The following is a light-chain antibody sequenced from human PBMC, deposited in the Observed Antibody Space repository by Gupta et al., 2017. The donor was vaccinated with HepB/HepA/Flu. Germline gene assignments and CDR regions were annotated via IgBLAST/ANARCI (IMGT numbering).Light chain of an antibody. J-gene: IGKJ3*01. CDR1: QSVGSY. CDR2: DAS. V-gene: IGKV3-11*01. Sequence: EIVLTQSPATLSLSPGQSATLSCRASQSVGSYLAWYQQKPGKAPRLLIYDASNRATGIPARFSGSGSGTDFTLTISSLEPEDFAVYYCQQRSNWPPFTFGPGTKVDIK. CDR3: QQRSNWPPFT.